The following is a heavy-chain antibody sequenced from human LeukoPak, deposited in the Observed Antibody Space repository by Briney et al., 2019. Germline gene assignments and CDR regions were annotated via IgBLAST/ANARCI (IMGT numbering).Heavy chain of an antibody. D-gene: IGHD6-19*01. Sequence: KPSETLSLTCTVSGGSMSPYHWGWIRQPPGKGLEWTGYIYYSGSTNYNPSLKSRVTISVDTSKNQFSLKLSSVTAAGTAIYYCARAVSGRFDDWGQGTLVTVSS. CDR2: IYYSGST. V-gene: IGHV4-59*12. CDR1: GGSMSPYH. CDR3: ARAVSGRFDD. J-gene: IGHJ4*02.